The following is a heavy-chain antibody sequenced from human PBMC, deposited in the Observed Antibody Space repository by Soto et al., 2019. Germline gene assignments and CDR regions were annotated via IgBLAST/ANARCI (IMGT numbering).Heavy chain of an antibody. Sequence: GGSLRLSCAASGFTFTTYWMTWVRQAPGKGLEWVANIKQDSSEKYYGESMKGRFTISRDNAKNSVYLQMNSLSAEDTAVYYCARDVSTGWYHGLDVWGQGTTVTVSS. CDR1: GFTFTTYW. CDR2: IKQDSSEK. CDR3: ARDVSTGWYHGLDV. J-gene: IGHJ6*02. V-gene: IGHV3-7*05. D-gene: IGHD6-19*01.